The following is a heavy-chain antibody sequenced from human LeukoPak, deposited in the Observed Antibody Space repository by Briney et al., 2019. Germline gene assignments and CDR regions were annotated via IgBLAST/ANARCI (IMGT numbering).Heavy chain of an antibody. D-gene: IGHD3-10*01. CDR1: GFTFSSYA. CDR2: IWNDGSNE. V-gene: IGHV3-33*08. Sequence: PGGSLRLSCAASGFTFSSYAMSWVRQAPGKGLEWVAVIWNDGSNEGYADSVKGRFTISRDNSKNTLYLQMNSLRAEDTAVYYCATDRGGSPFDSWGQGTLVTVSS. J-gene: IGHJ4*02. CDR3: ATDRGGSPFDS.